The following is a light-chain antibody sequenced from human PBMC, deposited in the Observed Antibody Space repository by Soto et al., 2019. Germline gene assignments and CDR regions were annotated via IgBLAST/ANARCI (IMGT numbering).Light chain of an antibody. V-gene: IGLV1-44*01. J-gene: IGLJ2*01. Sequence: QLVLTQPPSASGTPGQRVTISCSGSSSNIGSNTVNWYQQLPGTAPTLLLYSNNQRPSGVPDRFSGSKSGTSASLAISGLQSEDEADYYCEAWDDSLNGAVVFGGGTKVTVL. CDR2: SNN. CDR1: SSNIGSNT. CDR3: EAWDDSLNGAVV.